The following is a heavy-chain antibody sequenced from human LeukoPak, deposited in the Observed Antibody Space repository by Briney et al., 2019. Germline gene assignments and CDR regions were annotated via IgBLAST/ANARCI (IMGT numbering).Heavy chain of an antibody. V-gene: IGHV4-39*01. Sequence: PSETLSLTCTVSGGSISSSSYYWGWIRQPPGKGLEWIGSIYYSGSTYYNPSLKSRVTISVDTSKNQFSLKLSSVTAADTAVYYCARLGYYGSGYDYWGQGTLVTVSS. CDR2: IYYSGST. CDR3: ARLGYYGSGYDY. D-gene: IGHD3-10*01. J-gene: IGHJ4*02. CDR1: GGSISSSSYY.